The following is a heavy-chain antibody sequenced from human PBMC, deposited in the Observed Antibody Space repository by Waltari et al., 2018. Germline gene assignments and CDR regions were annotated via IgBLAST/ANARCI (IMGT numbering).Heavy chain of an antibody. CDR2: TSAFSGDK. CDR3: ARVGSRGWYFDS. D-gene: IGHD6-19*01. Sequence: HLVQSGAEVKKSGASVKVSCRASSYTFTNYAIGWVRQGPGHGLEWMMYTSAFSGDKHYAQNFKGRVSMTTDTITSTAYKELRSLRSNDTDVYYCARVGSRGWYFDSWGQGTLVTVSS. V-gene: IGHV1-18*01. J-gene: IGHJ4*02. CDR1: SYTFTNYA.